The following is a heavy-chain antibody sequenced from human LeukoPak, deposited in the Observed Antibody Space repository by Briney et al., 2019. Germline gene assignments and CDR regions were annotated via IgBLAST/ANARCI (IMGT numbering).Heavy chain of an antibody. Sequence: SETLSLTCTVSGGSISSYYWSWIRQPAGKGLEWIGRIYTSGSTNYNPSLKSRVTMSVDTSKDQFSLKLSSVTAADTAVYYCARDRGSSSWPAGEYYFDYWGQGTLVTVSS. D-gene: IGHD6-13*01. CDR2: IYTSGST. CDR3: ARDRGSSSWPAGEYYFDY. CDR1: GGSISSYY. V-gene: IGHV4-4*07. J-gene: IGHJ4*02.